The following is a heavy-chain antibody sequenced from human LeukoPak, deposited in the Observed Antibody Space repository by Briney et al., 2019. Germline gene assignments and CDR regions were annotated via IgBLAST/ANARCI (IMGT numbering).Heavy chain of an antibody. V-gene: IGHV3-30*03. CDR3: ASHCGGDCSQDY. Sequence: GGSLRLSCAASGFTFSSYGMHWVRQAPGKGLEWVAVISYDGSNEYYADSVKGRFTISRDNSKNTLYLQMNSLRAEDTAVYYCASHCGGDCSQDYWGQGTLVTVSS. D-gene: IGHD2-21*02. J-gene: IGHJ4*02. CDR1: GFTFSSYG. CDR2: ISYDGSNE.